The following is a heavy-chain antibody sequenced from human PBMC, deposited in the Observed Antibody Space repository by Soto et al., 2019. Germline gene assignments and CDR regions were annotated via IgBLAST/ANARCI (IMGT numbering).Heavy chain of an antibody. J-gene: IGHJ6*02. CDR2: IYYSGST. Sequence: SETLSLTCTVSGGSISSYYWSWIRQPPGKGLEWIGYIYYSGSTNYNPSIKSRVTISVDTSKNQFSLKLSSVTAADTAVYYCARLPAAWVSGLNYYYYYGMDVWGQGTTVTVSS. CDR3: ARLPAAWVSGLNYYYYYGMDV. CDR1: GGSISSYY. V-gene: IGHV4-59*01. D-gene: IGHD6-19*01.